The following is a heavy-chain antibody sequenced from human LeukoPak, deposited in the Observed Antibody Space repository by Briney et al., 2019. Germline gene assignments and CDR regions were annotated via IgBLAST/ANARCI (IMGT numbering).Heavy chain of an antibody. D-gene: IGHD3-22*01. Sequence: GGSLRLSCAASGFTFSSYSMNWVRQAPGKGLEWVSSISSSSSYIYYADSVKGRFTISRDNAKNSLYLQMNSLRAEDTAVYYCARAMNYYDSSGTYFAIPCTYWGQGSLVTVSS. CDR2: ISSSSSYI. J-gene: IGHJ4*02. CDR1: GFTFSSYS. V-gene: IGHV3-21*01. CDR3: ARAMNYYDSSGTYFAIPCTY.